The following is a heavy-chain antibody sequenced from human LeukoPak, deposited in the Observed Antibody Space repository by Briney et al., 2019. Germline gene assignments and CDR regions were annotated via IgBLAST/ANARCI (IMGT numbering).Heavy chain of an antibody. CDR2: VSLAGQT. CDR3: ARDQMGMNWFDP. Sequence: SGTLSLTCDVSGGSISNTNWWSWVRQPPGQGLEWIGEVSLAGQTNYNPSLNGRVTMSLDESSNQLSLKLTSVTAADTAVYYCARDQMGMNWFDPWGQGTLVTVSS. D-gene: IGHD1-26*01. J-gene: IGHJ5*02. V-gene: IGHV4-4*02. CDR1: GGSISNTNW.